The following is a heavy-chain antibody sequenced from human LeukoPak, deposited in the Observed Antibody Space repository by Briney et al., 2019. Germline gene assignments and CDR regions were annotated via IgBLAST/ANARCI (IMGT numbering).Heavy chain of an antibody. CDR2: INHSGST. J-gene: IGHJ5*02. D-gene: IGHD6-6*01. CDR3: ARIRSSSSSA. Sequence: SETLSLTCAVYGGSFSGYYWSWIRQPPGKGLEWIGEINHSGSTNYNPSLKSRVTISVDTSKSQFSLKLSSVTAADTAVYYCARIRSSSSSAWGQGTLVTVSS. CDR1: GGSFSGYY. V-gene: IGHV4-34*01.